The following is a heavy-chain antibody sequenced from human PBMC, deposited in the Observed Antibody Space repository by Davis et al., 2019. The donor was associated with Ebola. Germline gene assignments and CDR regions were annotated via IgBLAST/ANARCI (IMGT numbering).Heavy chain of an antibody. CDR2: IYYSGST. CDR1: GGSISSSSYY. V-gene: IGHV4-39*01. D-gene: IGHD2-2*01. Sequence: MPSETLSLTCNVSGGSISSSSYYWGWIRQPPGKGLEWIGSIYYSGSTYYTPSLKSRVTLSVDTSKNQFSLKLSSVTAADTAVYYCARLNGIVVVPADTYYYYGMDVWGQGTTVTVSS. J-gene: IGHJ6*02. CDR3: ARLNGIVVVPADTYYYYGMDV.